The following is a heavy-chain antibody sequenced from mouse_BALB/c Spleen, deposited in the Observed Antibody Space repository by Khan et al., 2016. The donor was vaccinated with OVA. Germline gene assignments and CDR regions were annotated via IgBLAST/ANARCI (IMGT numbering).Heavy chain of an antibody. CDR3: ARGVAAFYRNEGGAIDY. J-gene: IGHJ4*01. V-gene: IGHV9-4*02. Sequence: QIQLVQSGPELKKPGETVRISCKASGYTFTTAGMQWVQKMPGKGLKWIGWINTHSGVPKYAEDFKGRFAFSLETSASIGYLQITNLKTEDTATYFWARGVAAFYRNEGGAIDYWGQGTSVTVSS. CDR1: GYTFTTAG. D-gene: IGHD2-5*01. CDR2: INTHSGVP.